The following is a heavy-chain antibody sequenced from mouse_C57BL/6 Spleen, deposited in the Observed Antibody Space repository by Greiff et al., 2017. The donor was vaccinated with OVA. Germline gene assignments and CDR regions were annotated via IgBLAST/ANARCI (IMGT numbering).Heavy chain of an antibody. CDR1: GYTFTSYG. V-gene: IGHV1-81*01. D-gene: IGHD1-1*01. Sequence: LQESGAELARPGASVKLSCKASGYTFTSYGISWVKQRTGQGLEWIGEIYPRSGNTYYNEKFKGKATLTADKSSSTAYMELRSLTSEDSAVYFCARSFYYGSSSYWYFDVWGTGTTVTVSS. CDR3: ARSFYYGSSSYWYFDV. CDR2: IYPRSGNT. J-gene: IGHJ1*03.